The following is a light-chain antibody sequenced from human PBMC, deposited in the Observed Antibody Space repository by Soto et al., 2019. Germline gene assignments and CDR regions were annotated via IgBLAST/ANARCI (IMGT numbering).Light chain of an antibody. CDR1: NVDGGGYNY. Sequence: ALTQPASVSGSPGQSITISCTGTNVDGGGYNYVSWYQHHPGKAPKLLIFEVSNRPSGVSNRFSGSKSGNTASLTISGLQSEDEADYYCASYTIKTTYVFGSGTKLTVL. CDR2: EVS. V-gene: IGLV2-14*01. CDR3: ASYTIKTTYV. J-gene: IGLJ1*01.